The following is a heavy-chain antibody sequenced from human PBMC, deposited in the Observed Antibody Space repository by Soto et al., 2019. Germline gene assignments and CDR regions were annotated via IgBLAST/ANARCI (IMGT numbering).Heavy chain of an antibody. CDR2: IYYSGST. CDR3: AVTMVRGVSWVDY. CDR1: GGSISISSYY. J-gene: IGHJ4*02. Sequence: SETLSLTCTVSGGSISISSYYWCWIRQPPGKGLEWIGSIYYSGSTYYNPSLKSRVTISVDTSKNQFSLKLSSVTAADTAVYYCAVTMVRGVSWVDYWGQGTLVTVSS. D-gene: IGHD3-10*01. V-gene: IGHV4-39*01.